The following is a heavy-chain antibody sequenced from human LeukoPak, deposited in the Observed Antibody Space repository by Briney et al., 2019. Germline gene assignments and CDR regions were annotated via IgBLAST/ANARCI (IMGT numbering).Heavy chain of an antibody. CDR3: AKAPRRNTRADLGPPVYFDY. CDR1: GFTFSSYA. V-gene: IGHV3-23*01. CDR2: ISGSGGST. J-gene: IGHJ4*02. D-gene: IGHD1-14*01. Sequence: GGSLRLSCAASGFTFSSYAMSWVRQAPGKGLEWVSAISGSGGSTYYADSVKGRFTISRDNSKNTLYLQMSSLRAEDTAVYYCAKAPRRNTRADLGPPVYFDYWGQGTLVTVSS.